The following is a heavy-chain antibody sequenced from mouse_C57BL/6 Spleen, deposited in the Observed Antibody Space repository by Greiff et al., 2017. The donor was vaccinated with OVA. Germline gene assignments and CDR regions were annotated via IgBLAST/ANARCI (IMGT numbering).Heavy chain of an antibody. D-gene: IGHD2-5*01. V-gene: IGHV1-9*01. J-gene: IGHJ1*03. CDR3: ARWDSNYVGWYFDV. Sequence: VKLMESGAELMKPGASVKLSCKATGYTFTGYWIEWVKQRPGHGLEWIGEILPGSGSTNYNEKFKGKATFTADTSSNTAYMQLSSLTTEDSAIDYCARWDSNYVGWYFDVWGTGTTVTGSS. CDR1: GYTFTGYW. CDR2: ILPGSGST.